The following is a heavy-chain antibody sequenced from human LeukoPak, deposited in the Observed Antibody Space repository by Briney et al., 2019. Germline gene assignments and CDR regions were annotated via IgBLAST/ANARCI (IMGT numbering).Heavy chain of an antibody. CDR1: GGSMSSYY. CDR3: ARVNSGSYYYYYYMDV. CDR2: IYYSGST. Sequence: TSETLSLTCTVSGGSMSSYYWSWIRQPPGKGLEWIGYIYYSGSTNYNPSLKSRVTISVDTSKNQFSLKLSSVTAADTAVYYCARVNSGSYYYYYYMDVWGKGTTVTVSS. J-gene: IGHJ6*03. D-gene: IGHD1-26*01. V-gene: IGHV4-59*12.